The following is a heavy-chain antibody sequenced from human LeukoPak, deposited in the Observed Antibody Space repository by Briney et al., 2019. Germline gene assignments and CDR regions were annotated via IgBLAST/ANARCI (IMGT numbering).Heavy chain of an antibody. CDR2: ISAYNGNT. CDR1: GYTFTNYG. V-gene: IGHV1-18*01. J-gene: IGHJ4*02. D-gene: IGHD3-22*01. CDR3: ARGGHYRLHYYENTGDY. Sequence: GASVKVSCKASGYTFTNYGISWVRQAPGQGLEWMGWISAYNGNTNYAQKFQGRVTMTTDSSTNTAYMELRSLRSDDTAVYHCARGGHYRLHYYENTGDYWGQGTLVTVSS.